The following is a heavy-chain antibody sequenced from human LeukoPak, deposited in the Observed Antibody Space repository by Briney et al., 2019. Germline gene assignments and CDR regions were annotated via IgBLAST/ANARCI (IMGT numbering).Heavy chain of an antibody. CDR2: IKQDGSEK. CDR3: ARDFYGDYALSAFDI. D-gene: IGHD4-17*01. Sequence: GGSLRFSCAASEFTFSSYWMSWVRQAPGKGLEWVANIKQDGSEKYYVDSVKGRFTISGDNAKNSLYLQMNSLRAEDTAVYYCARDFYGDYALSAFDIWGQGTMVTVSS. J-gene: IGHJ3*02. V-gene: IGHV3-7*01. CDR1: EFTFSSYW.